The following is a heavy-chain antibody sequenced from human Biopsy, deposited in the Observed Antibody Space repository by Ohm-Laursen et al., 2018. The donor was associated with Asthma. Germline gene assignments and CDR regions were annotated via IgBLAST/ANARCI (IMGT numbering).Heavy chain of an antibody. D-gene: IGHD1-26*01. CDR2: THHSGST. Sequence: SDTLSLTCSVYGGSFSSNYWSWIRQTPGKGLEWLGDTHHSGSTNYNPALSRRPTLSVDTSKNQFSLRLTSVTAADTAVYYCARGSSSRLSQWELLVSGGKRAHSYYGMDVWGQGTTVTVSS. J-gene: IGHJ6*02. CDR1: GGSFSSNY. V-gene: IGHV4-34*01. CDR3: ARGSSSRLSQWELLVSGGKRAHSYYGMDV.